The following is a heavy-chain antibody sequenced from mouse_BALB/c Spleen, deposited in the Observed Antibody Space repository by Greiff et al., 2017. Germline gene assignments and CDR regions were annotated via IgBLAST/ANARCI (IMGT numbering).Heavy chain of an antibody. CDR1: GFTFSSFG. D-gene: IGHD2-10*01. V-gene: IGHV5-17*02. CDR3: AREGAYYGNYEAMDY. CDR2: ISSGSSTI. J-gene: IGHJ4*01. Sequence: EVKLVESGGDLVKPGGSRKLSCAASGFTFSSFGMHWVRQAPEKGLGWVAYISSGSSTIYYADTVKGRFTISRDNPKNTLFLQMTSLRSEDTAMYYCAREGAYYGNYEAMDYWGQGTSVTVSS.